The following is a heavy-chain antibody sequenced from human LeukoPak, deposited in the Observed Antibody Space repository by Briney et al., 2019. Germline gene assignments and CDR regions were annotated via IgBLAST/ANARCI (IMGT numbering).Heavy chain of an antibody. J-gene: IGHJ5*02. V-gene: IGHV3-7*01. CDR3: ARDDGGDWNYDH. CDR2: IKQDGSQE. Sequence: PGGSLRLSCAASRFTLSTYWMSWVRQAPGKGLEWVAHIKQDGSQEYYVDSVKGRFTISRDNSKNTLYLQMNSLRAEDTAVYFCARDDGGDWNYDHWGQGTLVTVSS. D-gene: IGHD1-7*01. CDR1: RFTLSTYW.